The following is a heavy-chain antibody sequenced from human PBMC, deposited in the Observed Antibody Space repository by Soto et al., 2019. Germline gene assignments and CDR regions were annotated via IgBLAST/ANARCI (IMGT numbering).Heavy chain of an antibody. J-gene: IGHJ4*02. CDR1: GGSISSSSYY. CDR2: IYYSGST. V-gene: IGHV4-39*01. CDR3: ARHENILTGYSPAFDY. Sequence: PSETLSLTCTVCGGSISSSSYYWGWIRQPPXKGLEWIGSIYYSGSTYYNPSLKSRVTISVDTSKNQFSLKLSSVTAADTAVYYCARHENILTGYSPAFDYWGQGTLVTVSS. D-gene: IGHD3-9*01.